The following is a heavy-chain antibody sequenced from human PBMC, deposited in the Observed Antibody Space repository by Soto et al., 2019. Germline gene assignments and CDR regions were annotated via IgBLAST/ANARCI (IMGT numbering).Heavy chain of an antibody. CDR3: ARDAPGCSGGSCYFHWYFDL. CDR2: ISYDGSNK. Sequence: LSLTCAASGFTFSSYAMHWVRQAPGKGLEWVAVISYDGSNKYYADSVKGRFTISRDNSKNTLYLQMNSLRAEDTAVYYCARDAPGCSGGSCYFHWYFDLWGRGTLVTVSS. D-gene: IGHD2-15*01. J-gene: IGHJ2*01. CDR1: GFTFSSYA. V-gene: IGHV3-30-3*01.